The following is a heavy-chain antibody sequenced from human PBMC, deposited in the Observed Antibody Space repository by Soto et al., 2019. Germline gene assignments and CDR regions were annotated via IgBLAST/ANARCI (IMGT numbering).Heavy chain of an antibody. J-gene: IGHJ4*02. CDR1: GFTFNDYA. V-gene: IGHV3-23*01. CDR3: ARDPSTGYADY. Sequence: GGSLRLSCAASGFTFNDYALNWVRQAPGKGLEWVSTISKSGDNTHYSESVKGRFTISRDNSKNTLYLQMNSLRAEDTALYYCARDPSTGYADYWGQGTLVTVSS. CDR2: ISKSGDNT. D-gene: IGHD3-9*01.